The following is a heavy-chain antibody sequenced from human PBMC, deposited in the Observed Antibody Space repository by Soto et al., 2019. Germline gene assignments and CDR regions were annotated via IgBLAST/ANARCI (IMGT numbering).Heavy chain of an antibody. CDR3: GITGTYYYYYGMDG. J-gene: IGHJ6*02. CDR2: IYYSGST. CDR1: ACPISHVYYY. V-gene: IGHV4-30-4*01. Sequence: PSATVSLPCTVSACPISHVYYYWSWLRPPPGKGLEWIGYIYYSGSTYYNPSLKSRVTISVDTSKNQFSLKLSSVTAADTAVYYCGITGTYYYYYGMDGWGQGTTVNVSS. D-gene: IGHD1-20*01.